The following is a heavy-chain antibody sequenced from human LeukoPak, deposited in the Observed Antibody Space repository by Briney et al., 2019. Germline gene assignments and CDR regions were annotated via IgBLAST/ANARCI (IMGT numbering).Heavy chain of an antibody. D-gene: IGHD5-18*01. J-gene: IGHJ4*02. V-gene: IGHV4-34*01. CDR1: GGSFSGYY. Sequence: ASETLSLTCAVYGGSFSGYYWSWIRQPPGKGLEWIGEINHSGSTNYNPSLKSRVTISVDTSKNQFSLKLSSVTAADTAVYYCARGGYSYGRVLTVEKFFDYWDQGTLVTVSS. CDR3: ARGGYSYGRVLTVEKFFDY. CDR2: INHSGST.